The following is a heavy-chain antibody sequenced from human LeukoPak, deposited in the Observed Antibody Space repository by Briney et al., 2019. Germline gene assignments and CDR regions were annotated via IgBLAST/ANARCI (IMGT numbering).Heavy chain of an antibody. J-gene: IGHJ5*02. D-gene: IGHD1-1*01. CDR3: ARDAYDDATES. Sequence: GESLRLSCAASGFTFSDYWMTWVRQAPGKGLEWVANLRPDGSDKHYADSVKGRFTISRDNAKNTLYLQMNDLRAYDTAIYYCARDAYDDATESWGQGTLVTVSS. CDR2: LRPDGSDK. V-gene: IGHV3-7*01. CDR1: GFTFSDYW.